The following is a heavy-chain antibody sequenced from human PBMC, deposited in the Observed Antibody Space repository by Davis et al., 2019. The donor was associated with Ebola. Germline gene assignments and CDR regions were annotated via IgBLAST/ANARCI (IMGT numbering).Heavy chain of an antibody. J-gene: IGHJ4*02. V-gene: IGHV1-69*05. CDR1: GGTFSSYA. CDR3: ASSPRYCSSTSCSPMRYDY. Sequence: SVKVSCKASGGTFSSYAISWVRQAPGQGLEWMGGIIPIFGTANYAQKFQGRVTMTRATSISTAYMELSRLRSEDTAVYYCASSPRYCSSTSCSPMRYDYWGQGTLVTVSS. D-gene: IGHD2-2*01. CDR2: IIPIFGTA.